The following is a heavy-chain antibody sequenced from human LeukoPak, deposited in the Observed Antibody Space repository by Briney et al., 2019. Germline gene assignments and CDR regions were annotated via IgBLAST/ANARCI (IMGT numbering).Heavy chain of an antibody. Sequence: PGRSLRLSCAASGFTFSSYGMHWVRQAPGKGLEWVSIIWYDGSNKYYADSVKGRFTISRDDSKNTVYLQMSSLRVEDTAVYYCAAASGYSYFEHWGQGTLVIVSS. V-gene: IGHV3-33*01. CDR3: AAASGYSYFEH. CDR1: GFTFSSYG. D-gene: IGHD6-13*01. J-gene: IGHJ1*01. CDR2: IWYDGSNK.